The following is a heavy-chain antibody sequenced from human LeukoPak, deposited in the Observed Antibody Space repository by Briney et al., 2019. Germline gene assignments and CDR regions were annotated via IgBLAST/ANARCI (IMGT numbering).Heavy chain of an antibody. CDR3: AREYYDFWSGYSPLGAYFDY. CDR2: IIPIFGTA. V-gene: IGHV1-69*05. D-gene: IGHD3-3*01. Sequence: SVKVSCKASGGTFSSYAISWVRQAPGQGLEWMGGIIPIFGTANYAQEFQGRVTIATDESTSTAYMELSSLRSEDTAVYYCAREYYDFWSGYSPLGAYFDYWGQGTLVTVSS. J-gene: IGHJ4*02. CDR1: GGTFSSYA.